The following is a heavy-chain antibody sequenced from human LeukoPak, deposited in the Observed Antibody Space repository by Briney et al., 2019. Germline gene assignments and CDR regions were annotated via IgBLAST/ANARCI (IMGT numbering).Heavy chain of an antibody. CDR2: IYYSGST. D-gene: IGHD4/OR15-4a*01. V-gene: IGHV4-39*01. CDR1: GGSISSSSYY. J-gene: IGHJ6*03. CDR3: ARQEGMTMVATLSYYYYMDV. Sequence: SETLSLTCTVSGGSISSSSYYWGWIRQPPGKGLAWIGSIYYSGSTYYNPSLKSRVTISVDTSKNQFSLKLSSVTAADTAVYYCARQEGMTMVATLSYYYYMDVWGKATTVTVSS.